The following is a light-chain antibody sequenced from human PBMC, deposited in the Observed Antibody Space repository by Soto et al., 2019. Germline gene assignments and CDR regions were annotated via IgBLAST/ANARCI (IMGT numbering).Light chain of an antibody. Sequence: EFVFTQSPGTLSLSPGERATLSCRASQTVRNNYLAWYQQKPGQAPRLLIYDASNRATGIPARFSGSGSGTDFTLTISSLEPEDFAVYYCQQRSNWPITFGQGTRLENK. CDR3: QQRSNWPIT. V-gene: IGKV3-11*01. CDR2: DAS. J-gene: IGKJ5*01. CDR1: QTVRNNY.